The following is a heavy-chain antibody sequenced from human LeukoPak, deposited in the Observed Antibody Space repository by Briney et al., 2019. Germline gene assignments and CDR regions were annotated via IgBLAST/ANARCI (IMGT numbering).Heavy chain of an antibody. CDR1: GGTFSSYA. D-gene: IGHD4-11*01. CDR2: IIPIFGTA. V-gene: IGHV1-69*13. J-gene: IGHJ6*03. Sequence: SGKVSCKASGGTFSSYAISWVRQAPGQGLEWMGGIIPIFGTANYAQKFQGRVTLTADESTSTAYLELSSLRSEDTAVYYCARARGLQYPGHYYYMDVWGKGTTVTVSS. CDR3: ARARGLQYPGHYYYMDV.